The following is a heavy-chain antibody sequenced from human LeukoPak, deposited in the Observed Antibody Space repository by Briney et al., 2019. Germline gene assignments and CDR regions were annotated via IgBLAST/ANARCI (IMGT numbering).Heavy chain of an antibody. CDR2: ISYDGNIK. V-gene: IGHV3-30-3*01. CDR1: GFTFSAYA. Sequence: GSLRLSCAASGFTFSAYAMHWVRQAPGKGLEWVAIISYDGNIKYQADSVKGRFTISRDDSKNTLYLQMNSLRAEDTAVYYCARHGWFDPWGQGTLVTVSS. CDR3: ARHGWFDP. J-gene: IGHJ5*02.